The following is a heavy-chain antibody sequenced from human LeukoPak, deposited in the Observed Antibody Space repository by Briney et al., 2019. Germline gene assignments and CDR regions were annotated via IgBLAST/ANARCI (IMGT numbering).Heavy chain of an antibody. J-gene: IGHJ4*02. CDR3: ARELEGHFDY. D-gene: IGHD1-1*01. Sequence: SETLSLTCTVSGGSVSSGSYYWSWIRQPPGKGLEWIGYIYYSGSTNYNPSRKSRVTISVDTSKDQFSLKLSSVTAADTAVYSCARELEGHFDYWGQGTLVTVSS. V-gene: IGHV4-61*01. CDR1: GGSVSSGSYY. CDR2: IYYSGST.